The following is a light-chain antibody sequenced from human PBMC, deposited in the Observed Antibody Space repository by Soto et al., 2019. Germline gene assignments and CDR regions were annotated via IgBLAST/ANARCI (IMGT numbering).Light chain of an antibody. V-gene: IGLV2-14*01. Sequence: QSALTQPASVSGSPGQSITISCTGASSDVGGYNYVSWYQQRPDEAPKLMIYDVNNRPSGVSNRFSGSKSGNTASLTISGLQAEDEADYYCSSYTSSITYVFGTGTRSPS. CDR1: SSDVGGYNY. J-gene: IGLJ1*01. CDR3: SSYTSSITYV. CDR2: DVN.